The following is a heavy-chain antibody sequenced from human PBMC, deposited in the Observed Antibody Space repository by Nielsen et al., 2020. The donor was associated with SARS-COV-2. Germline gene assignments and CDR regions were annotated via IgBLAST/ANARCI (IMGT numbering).Heavy chain of an antibody. D-gene: IGHD2-8*01. CDR3: ARSQGYTNGYYKYAMEV. V-gene: IGHV3-53*01. CDR2: IYSGGST. J-gene: IGHJ6*02. Sequence: GESLKISCAASGFTFTTYAMSWVRQAPGKGLEWVSVIYSGGSTYYADSVKGRFTISRDNSKNTLYLQMNSLRAEDTAVYYCARSQGYTNGYYKYAMEVWGQGTTVIVSS. CDR1: GFTFTTYA.